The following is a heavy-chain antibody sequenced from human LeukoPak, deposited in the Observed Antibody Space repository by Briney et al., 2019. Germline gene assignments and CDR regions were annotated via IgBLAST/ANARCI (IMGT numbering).Heavy chain of an antibody. CDR3: ASLQLEPLNWFDP. V-gene: IGHV4-61*02. CDR1: GGSISSGSYY. D-gene: IGHD1-1*01. J-gene: IGHJ5*02. Sequence: PSETLSLTCTVSGGSISSGSYYWSWIRQPAGKGLEWIGRIYTSGTTNYNPSLKSRVTISVDTSQNQFSLRLNSVTAADTAVCYCASLQLEPLNWFDPWGQGTLVTVSS. CDR2: IYTSGTT.